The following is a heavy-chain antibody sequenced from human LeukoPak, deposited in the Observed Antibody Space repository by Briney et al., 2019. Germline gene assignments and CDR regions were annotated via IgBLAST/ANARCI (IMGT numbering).Heavy chain of an antibody. CDR3: ARVWEIHNPGYFDY. Sequence: PGGSLRLSCAASGFTYSSYAMSWVRQAPGRGLEWVSSIRGSGESTYYTDSVKGRFTISRDNSKNTLYLQMNGLRAEDTALYYCARVWEIHNPGYFDYWGQGTLVTVSS. J-gene: IGHJ4*02. CDR1: GFTYSSYA. CDR2: IRGSGEST. D-gene: IGHD1-26*01. V-gene: IGHV3-23*01.